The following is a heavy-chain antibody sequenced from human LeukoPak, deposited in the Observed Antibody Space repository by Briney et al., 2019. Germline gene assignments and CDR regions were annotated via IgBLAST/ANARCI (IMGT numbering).Heavy chain of an antibody. J-gene: IGHJ4*02. D-gene: IGHD2-15*01. V-gene: IGHV4-34*01. CDR2: INHSGST. CDR1: GGSFSGYY. Sequence: SETLSLTCAVYGGSFSGYYWSLIRQPPGKGLEWIGEINHSGSTNYNPSLKSRVTISVDTSKNQFSLKLSSVTAADTAVYYCARAYCSGGSCYSSDCWGQGTLVTVSS. CDR3: ARAYCSGGSCYSSDC.